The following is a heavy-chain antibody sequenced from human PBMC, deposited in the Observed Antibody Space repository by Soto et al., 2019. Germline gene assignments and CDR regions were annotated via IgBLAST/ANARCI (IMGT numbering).Heavy chain of an antibody. CDR2: ISYDGSNK. Sequence: PGGSLRLSCAASGFTFSSYDMHWVRQAPGKGLEWVALISYDGSNKYYADSVKGRFTISRDNSKNTLYLQMNSLRAEDTAVYYCAKDVYSSSSGFFDYWGQGTLVTSPQ. CDR3: AKDVYSSSSGFFDY. J-gene: IGHJ4*02. D-gene: IGHD6-6*01. CDR1: GFTFSSYD. V-gene: IGHV3-30*18.